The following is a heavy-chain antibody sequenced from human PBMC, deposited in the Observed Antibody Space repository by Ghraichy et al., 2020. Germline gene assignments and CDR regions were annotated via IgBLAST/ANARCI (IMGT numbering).Heavy chain of an antibody. D-gene: IGHD4-11*01. CDR1: GFTVSSNY. Sequence: GGSLRLSCAASGFTVSSNYMSWVRQAPGKGLEWVSVIYSGGSTYYADSVKGRFTISRDNSKNTLYLQMNSLRAEDTAVYYCARVRTTPPEYYYGMDVWGQGTTVTVSS. CDR2: IYSGGST. V-gene: IGHV3-53*01. J-gene: IGHJ6*02. CDR3: ARVRTTPPEYYYGMDV.